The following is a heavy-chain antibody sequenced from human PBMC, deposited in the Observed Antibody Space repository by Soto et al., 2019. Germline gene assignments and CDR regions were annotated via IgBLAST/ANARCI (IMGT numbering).Heavy chain of an antibody. D-gene: IGHD2-2*01. J-gene: IGHJ4*02. CDR2: ISSSNNRI. CDR3: AKDRCSSTSCFFDY. Sequence: PGGSLRLSCVVSGFTFSTYSMNWVRQAPGKGLEWVSYISSSNNRIHYADSVKGRFTISRDNAKNSLYLQMNSLRAEDTAVYYCAKDRCSSTSCFFDYWGQGTLVTVSS. CDR1: GFTFSTYS. V-gene: IGHV3-48*01.